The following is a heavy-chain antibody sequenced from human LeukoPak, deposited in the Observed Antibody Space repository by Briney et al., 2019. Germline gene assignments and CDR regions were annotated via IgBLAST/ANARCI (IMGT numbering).Heavy chain of an antibody. J-gene: IGHJ4*02. Sequence: GGSLRLSCAASGFTFSNYVMSWVRQAPGKGLEWVSTISGSAGSTYYADSVKGRFTISRDNSNNTLYLQMNSLRAEDTAVYYCAKYGVDFDYWGQGTLVTVSS. D-gene: IGHD4-17*01. CDR3: AKYGVDFDY. CDR1: GFTFSNYV. V-gene: IGHV3-23*01. CDR2: ISGSAGST.